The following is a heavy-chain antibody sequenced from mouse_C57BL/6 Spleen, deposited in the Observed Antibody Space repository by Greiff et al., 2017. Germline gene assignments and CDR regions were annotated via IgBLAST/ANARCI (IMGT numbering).Heavy chain of an antibody. D-gene: IGHD1-1*01. CDR2: IDPSDSET. CDR1: GYTFTSYW. V-gene: IGHV1-52*01. CDR3: ARRGYYGHYAMDD. J-gene: IGHJ4*01. Sequence: VQLQQPGAELVRPGSSVKLSCKASGYTFTSYWMHWVKQRPIQGLEWIGNIDPSDSETHYNQKFKDKATLTVDKSSSTAYMQLSSLTSEDSAVYYCARRGYYGHYAMDDWGQGTSVTVSS.